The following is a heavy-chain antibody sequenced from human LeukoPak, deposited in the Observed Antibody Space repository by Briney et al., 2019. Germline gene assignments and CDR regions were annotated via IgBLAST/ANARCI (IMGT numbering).Heavy chain of an antibody. Sequence: SETLSLTCTVSGGSISSSSYYWGWIRQPPGKGLEWIGSIYYSGSTYYNPSLKSRVTISVDTSKNQFSLKLSSVTAADTAVYYCARAYMITFGGVIEHFDYWGQGTLVTVSS. CDR3: ARAYMITFGGVIEHFDY. J-gene: IGHJ4*02. V-gene: IGHV4-39*07. CDR2: IYYSGST. D-gene: IGHD3-16*02. CDR1: GGSISSSSYY.